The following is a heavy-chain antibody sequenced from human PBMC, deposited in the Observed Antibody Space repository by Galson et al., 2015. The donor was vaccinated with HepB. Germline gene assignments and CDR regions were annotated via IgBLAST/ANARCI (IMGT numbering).Heavy chain of an antibody. CDR3: ARDTAAGSPEPTGFYGMDV. V-gene: IGHV1-69*04. Sequence: SVKVSCKASGGTFSSYTISWVRQAPGQGLEWMGRIIPILGIANYAQKFQGRVTITADKSTSTAYMELSSLRSEDTAVYYCARDTAAGSPEPTGFYGMDVLGQGTTVTVSS. CDR1: GGTFSSYT. J-gene: IGHJ6*02. D-gene: IGHD6-13*01. CDR2: IIPILGIA.